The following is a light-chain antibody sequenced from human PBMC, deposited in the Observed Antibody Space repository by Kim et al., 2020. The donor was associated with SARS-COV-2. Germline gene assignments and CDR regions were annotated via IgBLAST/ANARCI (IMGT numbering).Light chain of an antibody. Sequence: ASVGDRVPTPCRAGQDIRPALGWYQHNPGGAPQRLIYGASSLQSGVPSRFSASGSGTEFTLTISRLQPEDFATYFCLQHNTYPITFGRGTRLEIK. CDR1: QDIRPA. V-gene: IGKV1-17*01. CDR2: GAS. CDR3: LQHNTYPIT. J-gene: IGKJ5*01.